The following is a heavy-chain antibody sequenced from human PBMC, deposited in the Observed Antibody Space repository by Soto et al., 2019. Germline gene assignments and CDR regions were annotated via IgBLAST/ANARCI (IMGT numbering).Heavy chain of an antibody. CDR1: GGSSRTSSSY. CDR3: APAPNGNFFGN. J-gene: IGHJ4*02. V-gene: IGHV4-31*06. CDR2: IDYSGST. Sequence: CTVSGGSSRTSSSYWSWIRQHPGKGLEWMGYIDYSGSTSYTPSLKSRIIISADTSKNQFSLTLSSVTAADTAPYYCAPAPNGNFFGNCGQGPLVTVSS.